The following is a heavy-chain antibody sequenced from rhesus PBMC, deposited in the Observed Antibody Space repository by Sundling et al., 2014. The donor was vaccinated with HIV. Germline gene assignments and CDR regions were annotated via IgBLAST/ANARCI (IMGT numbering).Heavy chain of an antibody. CDR2: VSGSGGST. V-gene: IGHV4-173*01. J-gene: IGHJ4*01. D-gene: IGHD5-30*01. CDR3: ARLPGYNGYKYYFDY. Sequence: QVQLQESGPGLVKPPETLSLTCTVSGGSISSNCWSCIRQAPGKGLEWIGRVSGSGGSTDHNPSLKSRVTISTDTSKNQFSLKVSFVTAADTAVYYCARLPGYNGYKYYFDYWGQGVLVTVSS. CDR1: GGSISSNC.